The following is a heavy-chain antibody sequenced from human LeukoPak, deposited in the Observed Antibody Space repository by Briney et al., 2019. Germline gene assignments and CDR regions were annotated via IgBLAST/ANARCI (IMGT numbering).Heavy chain of an antibody. CDR3: ARDLGYSSSSDAFDI. Sequence: GASVKVSCKASGYTFTGYYMHWVRQAPGQGLEWMGWINPNSGGTNYAQKFQGRVTMTRDTSISTAYMELSRLRSDDTAVYYCARDLGYSSSSDAFDIWGQGTMVTVSS. J-gene: IGHJ3*02. D-gene: IGHD6-6*01. CDR1: GYTFTGYY. V-gene: IGHV1-2*02. CDR2: INPNSGGT.